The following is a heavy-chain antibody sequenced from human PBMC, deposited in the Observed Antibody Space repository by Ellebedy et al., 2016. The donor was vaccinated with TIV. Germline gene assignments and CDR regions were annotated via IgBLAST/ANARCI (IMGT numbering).Heavy chain of an antibody. D-gene: IGHD1-7*01. CDR1: GFTFSSYS. Sequence: PGGSLRLSCAASGFTFSSYSMNWVRQAPGKGLEWVSVISGSGASTYYADSVKSRFTISRDNSQNTLYLQMNSLRADNTAVYYCATEGVTGTTGDYWGQGTLVTVSS. V-gene: IGHV3-23*01. CDR3: ATEGVTGTTGDY. CDR2: ISGSGAST. J-gene: IGHJ4*02.